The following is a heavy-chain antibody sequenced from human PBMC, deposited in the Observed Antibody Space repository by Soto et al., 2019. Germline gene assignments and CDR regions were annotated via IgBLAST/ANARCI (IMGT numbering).Heavy chain of an antibody. D-gene: IGHD3-10*01. CDR2: IIPIFGTA. V-gene: IGHV1-69*13. J-gene: IGHJ4*02. CDR3: ATKGVSGSDPLDY. Sequence: EXSXKVSFKASGGTXSSYSIRLVRQAPGQGLEWMGGIIPIFGTANYAQKFQGRVTITADEYTSTAYMELSRLRSEDTAVYYCATKGVSGSDPLDYWGPGTLVTVS. CDR1: GGTXSSYS.